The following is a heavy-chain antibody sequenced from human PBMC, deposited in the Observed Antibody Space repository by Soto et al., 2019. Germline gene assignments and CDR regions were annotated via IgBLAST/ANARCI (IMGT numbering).Heavy chain of an antibody. CDR3: ARHLKERYYDFWSGYRYFDY. V-gene: IGHV4-39*01. D-gene: IGHD3-3*01. J-gene: IGHJ4*02. Sequence: QLQLQESGPGLVKPSETLSLTCTVSGGSISSSSYYWGWIRQPPGKGLEWIGSIYYSGSTYYNPSLKLRVTVSIDMSKTQFSLKLSSVTAADTAVYYCARHLKERYYDFWSGYRYFDYWGQGTLVTVSS. CDR1: GGSISSSSYY. CDR2: IYYSGST.